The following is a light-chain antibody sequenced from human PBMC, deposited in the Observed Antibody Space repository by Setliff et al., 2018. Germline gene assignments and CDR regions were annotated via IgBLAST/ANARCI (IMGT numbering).Light chain of an antibody. CDR2: RDS. J-gene: IGLJ3*02. CDR1: SSNIGTKT. V-gene: IGLV1-44*01. Sequence: QSALTQPPSACGTPGQRVTISCSGSSSNIGTKTVNWYQQLPGVAPKLLIHRDSQRPSGVPDRFSGSKSGTSASLAISGLLSEDEADYYCAAWDDILKAVVFGGGTKVTVL. CDR3: AAWDDILKAVV.